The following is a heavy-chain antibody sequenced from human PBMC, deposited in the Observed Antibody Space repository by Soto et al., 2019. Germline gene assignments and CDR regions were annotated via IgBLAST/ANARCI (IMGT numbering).Heavy chain of an antibody. J-gene: IGHJ3*01. Sequence: EGQLLESGGGLVRPGGSLRLSCAASGFTFYNYAMNWVRQAPGKGLEWVSTISGGGDGTYYADSVKGRFTISRDNSRNTLYLQINSLRAENTAVYYCAKKGLGSLATYCTTGDCHYAFDVWGQGTLVTVSS. CDR1: GFTFYNYA. CDR3: AKKGLGSLATYCTTGDCHYAFDV. CDR2: ISGGGDGT. V-gene: IGHV3-23*01. D-gene: IGHD2-8*01.